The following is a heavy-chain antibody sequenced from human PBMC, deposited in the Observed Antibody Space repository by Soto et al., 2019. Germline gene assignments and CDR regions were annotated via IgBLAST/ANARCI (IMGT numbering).Heavy chain of an antibody. CDR3: ARKGAHYFDS. Sequence: SQTLSLPCAISGDRVSNKNAAWSWIRQAPSRGLEWLGRTYYRSKWYNEYAVSVKSRISINPDTSKNQFSLQLNSVTPEDTAVYYCARKGAHYFDSWGQGTLVTVSS. CDR1: GDRVSNKNAA. CDR2: TYYRSKWYN. J-gene: IGHJ4*02. D-gene: IGHD3-16*01. V-gene: IGHV6-1*01.